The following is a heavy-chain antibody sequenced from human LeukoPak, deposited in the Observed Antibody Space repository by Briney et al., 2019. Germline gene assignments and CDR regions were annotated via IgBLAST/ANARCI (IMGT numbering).Heavy chain of an antibody. CDR2: INPNRGGT. D-gene: IGHD3-3*01. Sequence: GASVKVSCKASGYTFTGYYMHWVRQAPGQGLEWMGWINPNRGGTNYAQKFQGRVTMTRDTSISTAYMELSRLRSDDTAVYYCARDYETLELRSPLWWGQGTLVTVSS. CDR1: GYTFTGYY. J-gene: IGHJ4*02. CDR3: ARDYETLELRSPLW. V-gene: IGHV1-2*02.